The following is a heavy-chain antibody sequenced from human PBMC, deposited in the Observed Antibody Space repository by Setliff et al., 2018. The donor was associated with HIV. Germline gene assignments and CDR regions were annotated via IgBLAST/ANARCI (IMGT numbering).Heavy chain of an antibody. CDR1: GYTFSGYY. Sequence: ASVKVSCKAVGYTFSGYYLHWVRQAPGQGLEWMGRINPKSGGTQYSQKFQGRVTMARDVSISTFYMQLTRLRSDDTAVYYCARENGRTNYYYYYGMDVWGQGTTVTVSS. V-gene: IGHV1-2*06. CDR3: ARENGRTNYYYYYGMDV. J-gene: IGHJ6*02. CDR2: INPKSGGT.